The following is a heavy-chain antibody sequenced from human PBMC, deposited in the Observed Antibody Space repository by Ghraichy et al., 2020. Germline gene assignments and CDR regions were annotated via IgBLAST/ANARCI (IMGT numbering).Heavy chain of an antibody. CDR3: ARAIWTTNYFDY. CDR1: GFTVSSNY. J-gene: IGHJ4*02. Sequence: GGSLRLSCAASGFTVSSNYMSWVRQAPGKGLEWVSVIYSGGSTYYADSVKGRFTISRDNSKNTLYLQMNSLRAEDTAVYYCARAIWTTNYFDYWGQGTLVTVSS. V-gene: IGHV3-66*01. D-gene: IGHD3-9*01. CDR2: IYSGGST.